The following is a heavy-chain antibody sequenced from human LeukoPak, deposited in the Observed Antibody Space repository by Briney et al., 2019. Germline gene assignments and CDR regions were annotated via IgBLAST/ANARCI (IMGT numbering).Heavy chain of an antibody. D-gene: IGHD3-9*01. CDR2: ISGDGGST. CDR1: GFTFDDYA. Sequence: GGSLRLSCVASGFTFDDYAMHWVRQAPGKGLEWVSLISGDGGSTYYADSVKGRFTISRDNSKNSLYPQMNSLRTEDTALYYCAKVGILTGYWTFDYWGQGTLVTVSS. CDR3: AKVGILTGYWTFDY. V-gene: IGHV3-43*02. J-gene: IGHJ4*02.